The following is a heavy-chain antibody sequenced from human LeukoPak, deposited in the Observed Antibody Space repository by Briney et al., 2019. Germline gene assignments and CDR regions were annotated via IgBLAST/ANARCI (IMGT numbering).Heavy chain of an antibody. CDR3: ARHKGYDSSGYYRYYFDY. CDR1: GGSISSYY. Sequence: SGTLSLTCTVSGGSISSYYWSWIRQPPGKGLEWIGYIYYSGSTNYNPSLKSRVTISVDTSKNQFSLKLSSVTAADTAVYYCARHKGYDSSGYYRYYFDYWGQGTLVTVSS. CDR2: IYYSGST. J-gene: IGHJ4*02. D-gene: IGHD3-22*01. V-gene: IGHV4-59*08.